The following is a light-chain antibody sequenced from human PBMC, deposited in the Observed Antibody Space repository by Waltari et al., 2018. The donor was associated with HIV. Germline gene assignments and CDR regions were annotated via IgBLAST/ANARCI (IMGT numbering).Light chain of an antibody. Sequence: EIVMTQSPATLSVSPGERATLSCRASQSVSSNLAWYQRKPGQAPSLRIYGASTRATGIPVRFSGSGSGTEFTLIISSLQSEDFAVYYCQQYKNWPWTFGQGTKVDVK. CDR2: GAS. CDR1: QSVSSN. J-gene: IGKJ1*01. CDR3: QQYKNWPWT. V-gene: IGKV3-15*01.